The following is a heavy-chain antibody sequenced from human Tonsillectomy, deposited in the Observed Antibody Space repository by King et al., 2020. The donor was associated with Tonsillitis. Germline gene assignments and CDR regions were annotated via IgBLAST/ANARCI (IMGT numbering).Heavy chain of an antibody. Sequence: VQLVESGGGLVQPGGSLRLSCAASGITLSSYAMSWVRQAPGKGLEWVAVISGSGGSTYYADSVKGRFTISRDNSKNTLYLQMNSQRAADTAGYYCAKDLISVGLRYDYWGQGTLVTVSS. CDR2: ISGSGGST. CDR1: GITLSSYA. V-gene: IGHV3-23*04. J-gene: IGHJ4*02. D-gene: IGHD5-12*01. CDR3: AKDLISVGLRYDY.